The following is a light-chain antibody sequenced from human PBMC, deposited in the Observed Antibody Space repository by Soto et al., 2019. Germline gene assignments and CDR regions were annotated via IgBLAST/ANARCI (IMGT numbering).Light chain of an antibody. CDR1: QSVGRDY. CDR3: QQYNNWPWT. V-gene: IGKV3-15*01. J-gene: IGKJ1*01. Sequence: EIVLTQSPATLSLSPGERATLSCRASQSVGRDYLAWYQQKPGQAPRLLIYGASTRATGIPARFSGSGSGTEFTLTISSLQSEDFAVYYCQQYNNWPWTFGQGTKVDIK. CDR2: GAS.